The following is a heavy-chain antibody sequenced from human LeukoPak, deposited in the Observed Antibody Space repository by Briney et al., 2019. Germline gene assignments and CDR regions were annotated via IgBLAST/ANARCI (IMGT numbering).Heavy chain of an antibody. CDR3: ARHLGYDFWSGYTGAFDY. V-gene: IGHV4-4*09. J-gene: IGHJ4*02. CDR2: IYTSGST. CDR1: GGSISSYY. D-gene: IGHD3-3*01. Sequence: SETLSLTCTVSGGSISSYYWSWIRQPPGKGLEWIGYIYTSGSTNYNPSLKSRVTISVDTSKNQFSLKLSSVTAADTAVYYCARHLGYDFWSGYTGAFDYWGQRTLVTLSS.